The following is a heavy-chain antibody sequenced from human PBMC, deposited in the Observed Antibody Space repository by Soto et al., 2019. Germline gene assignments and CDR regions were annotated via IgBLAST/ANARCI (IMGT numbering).Heavy chain of an antibody. CDR2: FDPEDGET. Sequence: ASVEVSCKVSGYTLSELSMHWVRQAPGKGLEWMGGFDPEDGETIYAQKFQGRVTMTEDTSTDTAYMELRSLRSDDTAVYYCAKDEGGWVAFDIWGQGTMVTVSS. V-gene: IGHV1-24*01. D-gene: IGHD1-26*01. CDR1: GYTLSELS. J-gene: IGHJ3*02. CDR3: AKDEGGWVAFDI.